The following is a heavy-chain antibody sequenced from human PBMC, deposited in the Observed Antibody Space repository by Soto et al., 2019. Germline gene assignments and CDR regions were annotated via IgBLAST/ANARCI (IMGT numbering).Heavy chain of an antibody. Sequence: SETLSLTCTVSGGSISSGGYYWSWIRQHPGKGLEWIGYIYYSGSTYYNPSLKSRVTISVDTSKNQFSLKLSSVTAADTAVYYCARSYNWNDEQGYYYYGMDVWGQGTTVTVSS. CDR2: IYYSGST. J-gene: IGHJ6*02. CDR3: ARSYNWNDEQGYYYYGMDV. D-gene: IGHD1-1*01. CDR1: GGSISSGGYY. V-gene: IGHV4-31*03.